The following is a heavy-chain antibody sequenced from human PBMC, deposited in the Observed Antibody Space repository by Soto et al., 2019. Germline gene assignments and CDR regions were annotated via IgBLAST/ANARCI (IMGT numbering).Heavy chain of an antibody. CDR2: IEPSGGSR. J-gene: IGHJ4*02. CDR3: ARTTMTFYYFDY. D-gene: IGHD4-17*01. Sequence: ASVKVSCKASGYTFTSYYMHWVRQAPGQGLEWMGVIEPSGGSRSYTQKFQGRVTMTRDTSTSTVYMELSSLRSEDTAVYYCARTTMTFYYFDYWGQGTLVTVSS. V-gene: IGHV1-46*01. CDR1: GYTFTSYY.